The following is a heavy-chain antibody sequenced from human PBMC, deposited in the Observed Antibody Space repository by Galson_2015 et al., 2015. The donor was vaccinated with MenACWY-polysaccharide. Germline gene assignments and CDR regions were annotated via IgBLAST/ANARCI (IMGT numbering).Heavy chain of an antibody. J-gene: IGHJ5*02. Sequence: SMRLSCAVSGVTFSSYVMSWVRQAPGRGLEWVSSITDSGSSTYYVDSVKGRFTISRDNSKNTLFLQMNSLRADDTAVYYCAKGGREVDNWLDPWGQGALVAVSS. CDR1: GVTFSSYV. CDR3: AKGGREVDNWLDP. D-gene: IGHD1-26*01. CDR2: ITDSGSST. V-gene: IGHV3-23*01.